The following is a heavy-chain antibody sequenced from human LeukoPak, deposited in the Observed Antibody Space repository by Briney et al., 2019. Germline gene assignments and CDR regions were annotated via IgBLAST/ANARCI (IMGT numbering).Heavy chain of an antibody. CDR3: AKEAGYSYGSNFDY. Sequence: GGTLRLSCAASGFTFSSYGMSWVRQAPGKGLEWVSYISSGSSTIYYADSVKGRFTISRDNAKNTLYLQMNSLRAEDTAVYYCAKEAGYSYGSNFDYWGQGTLVTVSS. CDR1: GFTFSSYG. V-gene: IGHV3-48*01. CDR2: ISSGSSTI. D-gene: IGHD5-18*01. J-gene: IGHJ4*02.